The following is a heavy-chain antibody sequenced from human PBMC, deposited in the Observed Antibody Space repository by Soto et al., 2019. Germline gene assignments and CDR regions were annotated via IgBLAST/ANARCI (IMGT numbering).Heavy chain of an antibody. Sequence: GASVKVSFKVSGYTLTELSMHWLRQAPGKGLEWMGGFDPEDGETIYAQKFQGRVTMTEDTSTDTAYMELSSLRSEDTAVYYCATGDNWNYPSGWGQGTLVTVSS. CDR3: ATGDNWNYPSG. V-gene: IGHV1-24*01. D-gene: IGHD1-7*01. CDR1: GYTLTELS. J-gene: IGHJ4*02. CDR2: FDPEDGET.